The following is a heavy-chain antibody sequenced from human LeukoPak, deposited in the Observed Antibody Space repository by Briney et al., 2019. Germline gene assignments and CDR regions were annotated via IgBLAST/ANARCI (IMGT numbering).Heavy chain of an antibody. D-gene: IGHD3-9*01. CDR1: GDSINNYY. Sequence: SETLSLTCTVSGDSINNYYWNWIRQPPGKGLEWIGYSYYSGSTNYNPSLTSRVTISIDTSKKHFSLKLSSVTAADTAVYYCARRRVLTGSSRGDAFDIWGQGTVVTVSS. CDR3: ARRRVLTGSSRGDAFDI. J-gene: IGHJ3*02. CDR2: SYYSGST. V-gene: IGHV4-59*08.